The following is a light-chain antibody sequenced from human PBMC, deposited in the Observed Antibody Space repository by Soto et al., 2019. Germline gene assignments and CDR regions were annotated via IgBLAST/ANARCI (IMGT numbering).Light chain of an antibody. J-gene: IGKJ5*01. CDR3: QQANSFPLT. Sequence: DIQMTQSPSSLSASVGDRVTITCRASQGISTYLNWYQQKPGKAPKLLIYAASSLHSGVPSRFSGSGSGTDFTLTISSLQPEDFATYYCQQANSFPLTFGGGTRLEIK. CDR2: AAS. V-gene: IGKV1-12*01. CDR1: QGISTY.